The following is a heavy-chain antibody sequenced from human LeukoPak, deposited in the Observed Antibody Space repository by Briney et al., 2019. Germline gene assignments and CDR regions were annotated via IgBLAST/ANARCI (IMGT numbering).Heavy chain of an antibody. CDR3: TTRGTTVTTNYFDY. V-gene: IGHV3-15*01. Sequence: GSLRLSCAASGFTFSNAWMSWVRQAPGKGLEWVGRIKSKTDGGTTDYAAPVKGRFTISRDDSKNTLYLQMNSLKTEDTAVYYCTTRGTTVTTNYFDYWGQGTLVTVSS. CDR2: IKSKTDGGTT. D-gene: IGHD4-17*01. J-gene: IGHJ4*02. CDR1: GFTFSNAW.